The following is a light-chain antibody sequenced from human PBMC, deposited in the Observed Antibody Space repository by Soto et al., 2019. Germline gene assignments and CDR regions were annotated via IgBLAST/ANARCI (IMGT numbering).Light chain of an antibody. CDR3: QQYNSLSPA. CDR2: DAS. J-gene: IGKJ3*01. CDR1: QSISSW. V-gene: IGKV1-5*01. Sequence: DIQMTQSPATLSASVGDRVTITCRASQSISSWLAWFQQKPGNAPKLLIYDASSLQSGVPSRFSGSGSGTEFTLTISSLQPDDFATYYCQQYNSLSPAFCPGTTVNIK.